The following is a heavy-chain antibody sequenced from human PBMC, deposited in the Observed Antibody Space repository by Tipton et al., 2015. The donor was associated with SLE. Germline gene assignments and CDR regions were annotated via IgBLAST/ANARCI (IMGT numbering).Heavy chain of an antibody. J-gene: IGHJ4*02. CDR2: ISYTGST. V-gene: IGHV4-38-2*02. CDR1: GFSISSQYY. Sequence: LRLSCTVSGFSISSQYYWGWLRQSAGKGLEWIGSISYTGSTFYSPSLKSRVTMSIDTSTNQFSLRLASVTAADTAVYFCARQTTEAGVVGYFFDYWGQGPLVTVPS. CDR3: ARQTTEAGVVGYFFDY. D-gene: IGHD6-19*01.